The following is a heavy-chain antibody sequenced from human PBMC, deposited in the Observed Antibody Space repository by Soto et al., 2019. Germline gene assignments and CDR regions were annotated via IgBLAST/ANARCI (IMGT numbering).Heavy chain of an antibody. D-gene: IGHD5-18*01. Sequence: ASVKVSCKASGYTFTGYYMHWVRQAPGQGLEWMGWINPNSGGTNYAQKFQGWVTMTRDTSISTAYMELSRLRSDDTAVYYCARAPPSHTAMAKIYYYYGMDVWGQGTTVTVSS. CDR2: INPNSGGT. CDR3: ARAPPSHTAMAKIYYYYGMDV. V-gene: IGHV1-2*04. CDR1: GYTFTGYY. J-gene: IGHJ6*02.